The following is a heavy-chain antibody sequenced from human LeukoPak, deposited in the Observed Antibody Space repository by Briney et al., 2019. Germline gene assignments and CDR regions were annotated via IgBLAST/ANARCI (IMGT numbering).Heavy chain of an antibody. CDR1: GFTFSSYA. Sequence: GGSLRLSCAASGFTFSSYAMSWVRQAPGKGLKWVSAISGSGGSTYYADSVKGRFTISRDNSKNTLYLQMNSLRAEDTAVYYCAKASLSSSWYGGTDYWGQGTLVTV. CDR2: ISGSGGST. CDR3: AKASLSSSWYGGTDY. J-gene: IGHJ4*02. V-gene: IGHV3-23*01. D-gene: IGHD6-13*01.